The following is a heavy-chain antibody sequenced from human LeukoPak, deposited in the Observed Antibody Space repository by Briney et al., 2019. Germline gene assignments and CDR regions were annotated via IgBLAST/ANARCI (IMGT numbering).Heavy chain of an antibody. D-gene: IGHD6-13*01. CDR2: INHSGST. Sequence: SETLSLTCAVYGESFSGYYWSWIRQPPGKGLEWIGEINHSGSTNYNPSLKSRVTISVDTSKNQFSLKLSSVTAADTAVYYCARAAAGRPQWDYYYGMDVWGQGTTVTVSS. V-gene: IGHV4-34*01. CDR3: ARAAAGRPQWDYYYGMDV. J-gene: IGHJ6*02. CDR1: GESFSGYY.